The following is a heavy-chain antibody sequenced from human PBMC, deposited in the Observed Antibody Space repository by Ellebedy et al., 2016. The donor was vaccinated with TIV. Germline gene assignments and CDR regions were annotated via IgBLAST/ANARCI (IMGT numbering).Heavy chain of an antibody. J-gene: IGHJ4*02. CDR3: ARPQYGGTYFDFDY. V-gene: IGHV5-10-1*01. CDR2: IDHSDFYT. CDR1: GYSFTSYW. Sequence: KVSCKGSGYSFTSYWISWVRQMPGKGLEGMGRIDHSDFYTDYSPSFQGHVTISAKKSINTAYLQWSSLKASDTAVYYCARPQYGGTYFDFDYWGQGTLVTVSS. D-gene: IGHD1-26*01.